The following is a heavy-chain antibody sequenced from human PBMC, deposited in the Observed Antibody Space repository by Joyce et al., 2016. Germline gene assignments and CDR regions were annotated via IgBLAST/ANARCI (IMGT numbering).Heavy chain of an antibody. CDR2: IYHTGST. J-gene: IGHJ5*02. V-gene: IGHV4-30-2*01. Sequence: QLQLQESGSGLVKPSQTLSLTCAVSGGSISRGGFSWSWIRQPPGKGLEWIGYIYHTGSTHSNPYLRGRVTIAMKRPQNQFSLQMTAVTAADTAAYYWARDLDYWFEPWGQGILVTVS. CDR1: GGSISRGGFS. CDR3: ARDLDYWFEP. D-gene: IGHD1-1*01.